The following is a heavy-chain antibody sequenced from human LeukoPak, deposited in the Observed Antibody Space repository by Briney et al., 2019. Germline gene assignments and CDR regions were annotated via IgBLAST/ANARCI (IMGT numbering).Heavy chain of an antibody. Sequence: GGSLRFSCAASGFTFSSYAMSWLRQAPGKGLEGVSAISGSGGSTYYADSVKGRFTISRDNSKNTLYLQMNSLRAEDTSVYYCAKLKTPPMVRGVKADAFDIGGQGTMVTVSA. CDR1: GFTFSSYA. CDR2: ISGSGGST. D-gene: IGHD3-10*01. V-gene: IGHV3-23*01. CDR3: AKLKTPPMVRGVKADAFDI. J-gene: IGHJ3*02.